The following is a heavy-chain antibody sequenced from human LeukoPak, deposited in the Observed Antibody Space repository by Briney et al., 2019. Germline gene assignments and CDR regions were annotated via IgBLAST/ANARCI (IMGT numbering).Heavy chain of an antibody. CDR3: AKEMNRWLQLPDY. Sequence: GGSLRLSCAASGFTFSTYGMNWVRQAPGKGLEWVAFIRYDGSNKSHADSVKGRFTISRDNSKKTLYLQMDSLRVEDTAVYYCAKEMNRWLQLPDYWGQGTLVTVSS. CDR1: GFTFSTYG. V-gene: IGHV3-30*02. CDR2: IRYDGSNK. J-gene: IGHJ4*02. D-gene: IGHD5-24*01.